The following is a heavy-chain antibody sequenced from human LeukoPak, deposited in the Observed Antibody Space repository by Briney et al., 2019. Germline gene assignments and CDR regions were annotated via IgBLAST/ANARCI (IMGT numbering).Heavy chain of an antibody. V-gene: IGHV3-21*01. CDR2: ISSSSSYI. J-gene: IGHJ5*02. CDR1: GFTFSSYS. D-gene: IGHD1-26*01. CDR3: ARGQGATVPQVGKNWFDP. Sequence: MSGGSLRLSCAASGFTFSSYSMNWVRQAPGKGLEWVSSISSSSSYIYYADSVKGRFTISRDNAKNSLYLQMNSLRAEDTAVYYCARGQGATVPQVGKNWFDPWGQGTRVTVSS.